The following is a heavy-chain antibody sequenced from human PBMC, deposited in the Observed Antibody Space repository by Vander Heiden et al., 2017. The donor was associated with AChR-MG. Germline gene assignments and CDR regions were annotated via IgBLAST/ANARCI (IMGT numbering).Heavy chain of an antibody. D-gene: IGHD6-13*01. V-gene: IGHV3-11*01. CDR3: ARDQGIAAAGEGGDAFDI. Sequence: QVQLVESGGGLVKPGGSLRLSCAAPGFTFSDHYMGWIRQAPGKGLEWVSYISSSGSTIYYADPVKGRFTISRDNAKNSLYLQMNSLRAEDTAVYYCARDQGIAAAGEGGDAFDIWGQGTMVTVSS. CDR1: GFTFSDHY. J-gene: IGHJ3*02. CDR2: ISSSGSTI.